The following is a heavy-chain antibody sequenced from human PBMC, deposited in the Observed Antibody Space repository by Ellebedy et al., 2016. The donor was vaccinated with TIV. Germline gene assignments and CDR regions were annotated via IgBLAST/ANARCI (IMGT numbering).Heavy chain of an antibody. D-gene: IGHD2-8*01. V-gene: IGHV1-46*01. J-gene: IGHJ6*02. Sequence: ASVKVSCXASGYTFTSYYMHWVRQAPGQGLEWMGIINPSGGSTSYAQKFQGRVTMTRDTSTSTVYMELSSLRSEDTAVYYCAREVYPDSADYYYGMDVWGQGTTVTVSS. CDR1: GYTFTSYY. CDR2: INPSGGST. CDR3: AREVYPDSADYYYGMDV.